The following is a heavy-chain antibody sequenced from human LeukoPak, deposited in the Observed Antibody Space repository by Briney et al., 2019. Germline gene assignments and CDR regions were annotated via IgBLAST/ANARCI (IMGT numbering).Heavy chain of an antibody. CDR1: GGSISSYY. V-gene: IGHV4-59*01. D-gene: IGHD5-24*01. CDR2: VSYSGST. Sequence: TSETLSLTCTVSGGSISSYYWNWVRQPPGKGLEWMWYVSYSGSTNYNPSLKSRVTISVDTSKNQFSLKLNSVTAADTAVYYCARTGGYNSPFSFWGQGALVTVSS. J-gene: IGHJ4*02. CDR3: ARTGGYNSPFSF.